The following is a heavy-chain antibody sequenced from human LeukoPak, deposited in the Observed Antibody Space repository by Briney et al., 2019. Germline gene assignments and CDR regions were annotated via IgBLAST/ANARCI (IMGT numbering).Heavy chain of an antibody. CDR2: ISSGGSTI. D-gene: IGHD5-24*01. Sequence: PGGSLRLSCAASGFTFSTSGMNWVRQAPGKGLEWVSYISSGGSTIYYADSVKGRFTISRDNAKNSLYLQMNSLRAEDTAVYYCARVGMATIDYWGQGTLVTVSS. CDR3: ARVGMATIDY. CDR1: GFTFSTSG. J-gene: IGHJ4*02. V-gene: IGHV3-48*04.